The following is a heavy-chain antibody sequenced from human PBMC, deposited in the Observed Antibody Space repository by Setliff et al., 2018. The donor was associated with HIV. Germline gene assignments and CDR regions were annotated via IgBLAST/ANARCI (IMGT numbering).Heavy chain of an antibody. J-gene: IGHJ2*01. CDR2: IYSGVTT. CDR3: ARRTYYDSAGYWDYWSFDL. V-gene: IGHV4-61*02. Sequence: TSETLSLTCTVSGASVSSGSYSWTWIRQPAGEKLEWIGRIYSGVTTEYSPSLKSRVTISLDTSKNQFSLNLKSVTAADTAVYYCARRTYYDSAGYWDYWSFDLWGRGTQVTVSS. CDR1: GASVSSGSYS. D-gene: IGHD3-22*01.